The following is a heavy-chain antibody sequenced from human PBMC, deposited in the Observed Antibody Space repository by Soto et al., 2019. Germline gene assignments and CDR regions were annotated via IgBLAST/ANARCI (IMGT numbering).Heavy chain of an antibody. CDR2: IIPIFGTA. V-gene: IGHV1-69*13. J-gene: IGHJ5*02. CDR3: ARARPLGYCSSTSCYNRFDP. D-gene: IGHD2-2*01. Sequence: ASVKVSCKASGGTFSSYAISWVRQAPGQGLEWMGGIIPIFGTANYAQKFQGRVTITADESTSTAYMELSSLRSEDTAVYYCARARPLGYCSSTSCYNRFDPWGQGTLVTVSS. CDR1: GGTFSSYA.